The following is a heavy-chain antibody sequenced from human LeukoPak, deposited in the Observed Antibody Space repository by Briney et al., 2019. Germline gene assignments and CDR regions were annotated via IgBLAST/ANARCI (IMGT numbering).Heavy chain of an antibody. J-gene: IGHJ3*02. V-gene: IGHV3-21*01. Sequence: PGGSLRLSCAASGFTFSSYSMNWVRQAPGKGLEWVSSISSSSSYIYYADSVKGRFTISRDNAKNSLYLQMNSLRAEDTAVYYCARGGAPPSSHAFDIWAKGQWSPSLQ. CDR1: GFTFSSYS. CDR2: ISSSSSYI. D-gene: IGHD4/OR15-4a*01. CDR3: ARGGAPPSSHAFDI.